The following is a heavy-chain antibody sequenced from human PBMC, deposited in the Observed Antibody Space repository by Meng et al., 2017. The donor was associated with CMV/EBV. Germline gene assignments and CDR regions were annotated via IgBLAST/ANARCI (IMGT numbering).Heavy chain of an antibody. CDR1: GYTFTGYY. V-gene: IGHV1-2*02. Sequence: QGQLVQPGAELKKPGPSVKVSCKASGYTFTGYYMPWVRQAPRQGLEWMGWINPNSGGTNYAQKFQGRVTMTRDTSISTAYMELSRLRSDDTAVYYCARVQVRGEMATPAGYWGQGTLVTVSS. CDR3: ARVQVRGEMATPAGY. CDR2: INPNSGGT. D-gene: IGHD5-24*01. J-gene: IGHJ4*02.